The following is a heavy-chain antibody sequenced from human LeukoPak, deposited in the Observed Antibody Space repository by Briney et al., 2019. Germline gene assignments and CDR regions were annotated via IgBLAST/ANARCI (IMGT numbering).Heavy chain of an antibody. CDR3: ARVKGREGSTVIIDY. D-gene: IGHD3-10*01. Sequence: SETLSLTCTVSGGSVSNYYWSWIRQSPGKGLEWIGYISHSGSVNYNPSLKSRVTMSVDTSKNQFSLKLSSVTAADTAVYYCARVKGREGSTVIIDYWGQGTLVTVSS. J-gene: IGHJ4*02. V-gene: IGHV4-59*02. CDR2: ISHSGSV. CDR1: GGSVSNYY.